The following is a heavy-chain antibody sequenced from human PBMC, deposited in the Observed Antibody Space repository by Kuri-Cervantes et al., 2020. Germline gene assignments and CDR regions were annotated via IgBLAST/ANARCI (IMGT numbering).Heavy chain of an antibody. CDR3: ARGGRYSYTYYFDY. CDR1: GFTFSSYG. D-gene: IGHD5-18*01. CDR2: ISYDGSNK. V-gene: IGHV3-30*03. J-gene: IGHJ4*02. Sequence: GGSLRLSCAASGFTFSSYGMHWVRQAPGKGLEWVAVISYDGSNKYYVDSVKGRFTISRDNSKNTLYLQMNSLRAEDTAVYYCARGGRYSYTYYFDYWGQGTLVTVSS.